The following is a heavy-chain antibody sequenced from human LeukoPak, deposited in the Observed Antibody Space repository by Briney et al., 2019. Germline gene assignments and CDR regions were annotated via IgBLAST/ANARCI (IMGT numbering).Heavy chain of an antibody. J-gene: IGHJ4*02. D-gene: IGHD3-22*01. CDR2: IIPIFGTA. V-gene: IGHV1-69*13. CDR1: GGTFISYA. Sequence: SVNVSCKASGGTFISYAISWVRQAPGQGREWMGGIIPIFGTANYAQKFQGRVTITADESTSTAYMELSSLRSEDTAVYYCAREVPYDSSGYHQWYFDYWGQGALVTVSS. CDR3: AREVPYDSSGYHQWYFDY.